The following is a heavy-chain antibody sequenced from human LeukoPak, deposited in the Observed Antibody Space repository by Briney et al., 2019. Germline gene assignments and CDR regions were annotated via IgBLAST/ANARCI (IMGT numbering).Heavy chain of an antibody. D-gene: IGHD4-17*01. CDR3: ARDYGDYEGYFDY. CDR2: IKQDGSEK. J-gene: IGHJ4*02. Sequence: GGSLRLSCAASGFTFSSYWMSWVRQAPGKALEWVADIKQDGSEKYYEDSVKGRFTISRDNAKNSLYLQMNSLRAEDTAVYYCARDYGDYEGYFDYWGQGTLVTVSS. V-gene: IGHV3-7*01. CDR1: GFTFSSYW.